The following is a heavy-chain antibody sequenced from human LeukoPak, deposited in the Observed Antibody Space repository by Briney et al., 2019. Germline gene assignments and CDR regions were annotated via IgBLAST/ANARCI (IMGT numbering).Heavy chain of an antibody. Sequence: VAVKVSCKASGYTFTSYGISWVRQAPGQGLEWMGWISAYNGNTNYAQKLQGRVTMTTDPSTSTAYMELRSLRSDDTAVYYCARVAYYYDSSGYYWFDPWGQGTLVTVSS. D-gene: IGHD3-22*01. CDR1: GYTFTSYG. J-gene: IGHJ5*02. CDR3: ARVAYYYDSSGYYWFDP. V-gene: IGHV1-18*01. CDR2: ISAYNGNT.